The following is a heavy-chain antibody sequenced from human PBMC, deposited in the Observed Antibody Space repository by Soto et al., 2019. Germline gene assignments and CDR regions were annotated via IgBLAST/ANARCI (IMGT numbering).Heavy chain of an antibody. J-gene: IGHJ6*02. CDR3: ARGIGYSSSWSENDYGMDV. Sequence: SQTLSLTCAISGDSVSSNSAAWNWIRQSPSRGLEWLGRTYYRSKWYNDYAVSVKSRITINPDTSKNQFSLKLSSVTAADTAVYYCARGIGYSSSWSENDYGMDVWGQGTTVTVSS. CDR1: GDSVSSNSAA. V-gene: IGHV6-1*01. D-gene: IGHD6-13*01. CDR2: TYYRSKWYN.